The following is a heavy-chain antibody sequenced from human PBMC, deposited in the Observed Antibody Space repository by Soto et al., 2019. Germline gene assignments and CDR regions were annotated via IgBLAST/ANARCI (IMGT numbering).Heavy chain of an antibody. D-gene: IGHD2-2*01. V-gene: IGHV2-5*02. CDR3: TKKGQYHDSSACGRDCYMDV. CDR2: IYWDDQK. Sequence: QITLKESGPTLVKPTQTLTLTCTFSGFSFTTYGVGVGWIRQAPGKAPEWLALIYWDDQKTFRSSLESRLTITKDTSKDQVVLTITNMDPVDTPTYYCTKKGQYHDSSACGRDCYMDVWGKGTTVTVSS. J-gene: IGHJ6*04. CDR1: GFSFTTYGVG.